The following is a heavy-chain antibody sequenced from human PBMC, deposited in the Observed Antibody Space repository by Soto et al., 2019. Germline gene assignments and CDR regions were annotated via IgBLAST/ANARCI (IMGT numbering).Heavy chain of an antibody. Sequence: QITLKESGPTLVKPTQTLTLTCTFSGFSLSTSGVGVGWIRQPPGKALEWLALIYWDDDKRYSPSMKSRLTITXATXKXLVVLTMTNMDPVDTATYYCAHRRESDTAMVDYFDYWGQGTLVTVSS. V-gene: IGHV2-5*02. CDR2: IYWDDDK. CDR3: AHRRESDTAMVDYFDY. CDR1: GFSLSTSGVG. J-gene: IGHJ4*02. D-gene: IGHD5-18*01.